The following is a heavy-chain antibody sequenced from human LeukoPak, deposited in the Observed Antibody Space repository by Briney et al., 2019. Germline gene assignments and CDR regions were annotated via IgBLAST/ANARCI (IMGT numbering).Heavy chain of an antibody. J-gene: IGHJ4*02. Sequence: KPSETLSLTCTVSGGSISSYYWSWIRQPPGKGLEWIGYIYYSGSTNYNPSLKSRVTISVDTSKNQFSLKLSSVTAADTAVYYCARAKTGIVGATDYWGQGTLVTVSS. D-gene: IGHD1-26*01. CDR1: GGSISSYY. CDR3: ARAKTGIVGATDY. V-gene: IGHV4-59*01. CDR2: IYYSGST.